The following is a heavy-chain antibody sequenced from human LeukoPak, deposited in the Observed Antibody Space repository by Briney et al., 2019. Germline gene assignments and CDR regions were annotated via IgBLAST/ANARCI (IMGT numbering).Heavy chain of an antibody. J-gene: IGHJ2*01. CDR2: IYTSGST. Sequence: SETLSLTCSVSGASIRSYYWSWIRQPPGKGLEWIGYIYTSGSTNHSPSLKGRVSLSMDTSKNHFSLTLSSVTAADTAVYYCARQPLLGSYWFFALWGGGTLVTVSS. CDR1: GASIRSYY. CDR3: ARQPLLGSYWFFAL. V-gene: IGHV4-4*09. D-gene: IGHD2-8*02.